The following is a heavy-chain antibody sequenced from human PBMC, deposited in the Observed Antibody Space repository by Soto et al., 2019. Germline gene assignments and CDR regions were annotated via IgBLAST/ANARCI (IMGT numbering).Heavy chain of an antibody. Sequence: QVQLVESGGGVVQPGRSLRLSCAASGFTFSSYGMHWVRQAPGKGLEWVAVIWYDGSNKYYADSVKGRFTISRDNSKNTLYLQMNSLRAADTAVYYCARESLGEGGWFDPWGQGTLVTVSS. CDR3: ARESLGEGGWFDP. CDR2: IWYDGSNK. V-gene: IGHV3-33*01. D-gene: IGHD3-16*01. J-gene: IGHJ5*02. CDR1: GFTFSSYG.